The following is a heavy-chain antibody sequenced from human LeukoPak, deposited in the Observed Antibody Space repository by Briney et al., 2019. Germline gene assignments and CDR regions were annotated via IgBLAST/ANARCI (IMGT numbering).Heavy chain of an antibody. CDR1: GFTFSSSW. D-gene: IGHD6-13*01. CDR2: IKTDGSGGSTT. CDR3: AKERAGAGEY. Sequence: WGSLRLSCAASGFTFSSSWILWVRQAPGKGLVWVSRIKTDGSGGSTTSYADSVKGRFTISRDNAKNTLFLQMNSLRAEDTAVYYCAKERAGAGEYWGQGALVTVSA. V-gene: IGHV3-74*01. J-gene: IGHJ4*02.